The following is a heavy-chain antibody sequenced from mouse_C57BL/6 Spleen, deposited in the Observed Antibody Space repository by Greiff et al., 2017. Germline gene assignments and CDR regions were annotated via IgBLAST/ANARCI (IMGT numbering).Heavy chain of an antibody. CDR2: ISYDGSN. Sequence: EVQLVESGPGLVKPSQSLSLTCSVTGYSITSGYYWNWIRQFPGNKLEWMGYISYDGSNNYNPSLKNRISITRDTSKNQFFLKLNSVTTEDTATYYCARGPYYYGSSYGFDYWGQGTTLTVSS. CDR3: ARGPYYYGSSYGFDY. D-gene: IGHD1-1*01. J-gene: IGHJ2*01. V-gene: IGHV3-6*01. CDR1: GYSITSGYY.